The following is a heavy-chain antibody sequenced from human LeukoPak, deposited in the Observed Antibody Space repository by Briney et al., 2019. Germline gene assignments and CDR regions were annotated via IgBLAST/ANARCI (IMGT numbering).Heavy chain of an antibody. Sequence: AGGSLRLSCAASRFTFSTNWMGWVRQAPGKGLEWVASITPAGSEKYYANSMKGRFTISRDNAKNSLFLQMNSLRAEDTAVYYCARGFGRPWGQGTLVTVSS. CDR3: ARGFGRP. J-gene: IGHJ5*02. V-gene: IGHV3-7*01. D-gene: IGHD3-16*01. CDR1: RFTFSTNW. CDR2: ITPAGSEK.